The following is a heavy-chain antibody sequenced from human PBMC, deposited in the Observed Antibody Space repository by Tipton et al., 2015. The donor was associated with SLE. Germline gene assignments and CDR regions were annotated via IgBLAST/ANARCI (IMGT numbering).Heavy chain of an antibody. J-gene: IGHJ4*02. V-gene: IGHV1-46*01. CDR1: GYTFTGYY. CDR3: AGDRPASGGYIIDY. D-gene: IGHD1-26*01. CDR2: ISPSGDGG. Sequence: QLVQSGAEVKKPGASVKVSCKASGYTFTGYYMHWVRQAPGQGLDWMGEISPSGDGGSYSQNLQVRVTVTRDTSTSTVYMELSSLRSEDTAVYSCAGDRPASGGYIIDYWGQGPLVTVSS.